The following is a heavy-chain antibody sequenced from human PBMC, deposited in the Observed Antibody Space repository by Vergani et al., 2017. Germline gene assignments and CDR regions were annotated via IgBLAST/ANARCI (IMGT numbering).Heavy chain of an antibody. CDR1: GDTFSNFA. CDR2: IIPLFGTT. D-gene: IGHD3-3*01. CDR3: ASRDITIFGVVIIRGYYYYGMDV. J-gene: IGHJ6*02. V-gene: IGHV1-69*01. Sequence: QVQLVQSGAEVRKPGSAVKVSCKVSGDTFSNFAFSWVRQAPGRGLEWMGGIIPLFGTTRSTQKFQGRVTLTTDDLTSTAYMELSSLRSEDTAVYYCASRDITIFGVVIIRGYYYYGMDVWGQGTTVTVSS.